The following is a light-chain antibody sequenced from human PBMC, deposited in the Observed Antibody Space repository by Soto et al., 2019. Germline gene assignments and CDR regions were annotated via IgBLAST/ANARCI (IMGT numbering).Light chain of an antibody. J-gene: IGKJ1*01. V-gene: IGKV1-5*01. Sequence: DIQMTQSPSTLSASVGDSITITCRASQTISSWLAWYQQKPGKARKVLIYDASSLESGISSRFSGSGFGTEFTLTITRLQPEDFATYSCQQYQSYSKTFGQGTKVDI. CDR3: QQYQSYSKT. CDR2: DAS. CDR1: QTISSW.